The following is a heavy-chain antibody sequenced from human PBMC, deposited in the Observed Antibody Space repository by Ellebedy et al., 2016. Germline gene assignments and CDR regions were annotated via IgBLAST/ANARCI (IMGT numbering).Heavy chain of an antibody. CDR1: GFTFSSYA. CDR2: ISYDGSNK. Sequence: GGSLRLSXAASGFTFSSYAMHWVRQAPGKGLEWVAVISYDGSNKYYADSVKGRFTISRDNSKNTLYLQMNSLRAEDTAVYYCARDGGGGWLPLYYFDYWGQGTLVTVSS. J-gene: IGHJ4*02. V-gene: IGHV3-30*04. CDR3: ARDGGGGWLPLYYFDY. D-gene: IGHD5-24*01.